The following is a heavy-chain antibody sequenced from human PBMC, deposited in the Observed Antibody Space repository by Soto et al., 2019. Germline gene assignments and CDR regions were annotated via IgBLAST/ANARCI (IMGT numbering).Heavy chain of an antibody. CDR3: ATMVGAKDY. Sequence: SETLSLTCTVSRASIYTYSWTWIRQPAGKGLQWIGHIYSSGSANYSPSLKSRVSMSVASSKNQISLKLSSVTAADTAVSYCATMVGAKDYWGQGTLVTVSS. CDR2: IYSSGSA. CDR1: RASIYTYS. D-gene: IGHD1-26*01. V-gene: IGHV4-4*07. J-gene: IGHJ4*02.